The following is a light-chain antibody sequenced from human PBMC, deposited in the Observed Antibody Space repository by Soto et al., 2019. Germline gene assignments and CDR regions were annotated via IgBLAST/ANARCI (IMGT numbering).Light chain of an antibody. Sequence: QSVLTQPASVSGSPGQSITISCTGTSSDDGTYNLVSWYQQHPGKAPKLMIYEVSERPSGVSNRFSGSKSGNTASLTISGLQAEDEADYYCCSYAGSSTLYVFGTGTKVPS. V-gene: IGLV2-23*02. CDR2: EVS. CDR3: CSYAGSSTLYV. J-gene: IGLJ1*01. CDR1: SSDDGTYNL.